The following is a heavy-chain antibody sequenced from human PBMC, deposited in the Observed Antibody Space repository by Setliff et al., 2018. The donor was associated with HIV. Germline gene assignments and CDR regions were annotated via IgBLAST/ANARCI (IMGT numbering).Heavy chain of an antibody. CDR1: GFLMTAYC. V-gene: IGHV1-18*01. CDR2: FTSYNNKA. D-gene: IGHD2-21*02. CDR3: ARGGDTPYYFLGMDV. J-gene: IGHJ6*02. Sequence: GASVKVSCKISGFLMTAYCINWVRQAPGQGPEWMGWFTSYNNKADFAPKFQGRVTLTTDTFTSTAYMELRSLRSDDTAVYYFARGGDTPYYFLGMDVWGQGTSVTVSS.